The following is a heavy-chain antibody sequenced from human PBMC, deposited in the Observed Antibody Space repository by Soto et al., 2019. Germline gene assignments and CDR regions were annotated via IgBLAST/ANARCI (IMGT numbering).Heavy chain of an antibody. Sequence: PGGSLRLSCAASGFTFNGNAMTWVRQAPGKGLEWVSSISGSVGTTYYADSVKGRFTISRDNSRGTLYLQMISLRAEDTALYYCAKGGQMSYWGQGTMVTVSS. CDR1: GFTFNGNA. J-gene: IGHJ4*02. V-gene: IGHV3-23*01. CDR3: AKGGQMSY. CDR2: ISGSVGTT.